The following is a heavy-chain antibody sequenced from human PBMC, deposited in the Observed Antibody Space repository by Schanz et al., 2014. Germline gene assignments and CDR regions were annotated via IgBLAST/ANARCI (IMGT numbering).Heavy chain of an antibody. V-gene: IGHV3-23*01. J-gene: IGHJ4*02. CDR2: ISASGGDT. D-gene: IGHD6-25*01. CDR3: EKVRYSSGWRGDYFDE. Sequence: DVHLLESGGGLVQPGGSLRLSCAASEFTFSTDAMSWVRQAPGRGLEWLSVISASGGDTYYADSVKGRFTISRDNSKNALYLQMNGLRAEDTAGYYCEKVRYSSGWRGDYFDEWGQGTLVTVAS. CDR1: EFTFSTDA.